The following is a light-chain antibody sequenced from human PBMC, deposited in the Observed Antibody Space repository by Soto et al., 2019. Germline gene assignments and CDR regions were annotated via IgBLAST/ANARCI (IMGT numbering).Light chain of an antibody. CDR1: QSVSSY. CDR3: QQRLT. CDR2: DAS. J-gene: IGKJ4*01. Sequence: EIVLPQSPATLSLSPGERATLSCRASQSVSSYLAWYQQKPGQAPRLLIYDASNRATGIPARFSGSGSGTDFTRTISSLEPEDFAVYYCQQRLTFGGGTKVEIK. V-gene: IGKV3-11*01.